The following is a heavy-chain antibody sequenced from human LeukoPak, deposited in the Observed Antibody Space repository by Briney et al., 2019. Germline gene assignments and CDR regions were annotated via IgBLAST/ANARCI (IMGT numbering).Heavy chain of an antibody. V-gene: IGHV1-18*01. CDR2: ISAYNGNT. CDR3: ARDPDQYSGYPPSDY. J-gene: IGHJ4*02. D-gene: IGHD5-12*01. CDR1: GYTFTSYG. Sequence: ASVKVSCKASGYTFTSYGISWVRQAPGQGLEWMGWISAYNGNTNYAQKLQGRVTMTTDASTNTAYMELRSPRSDDTAVYYCARDPDQYSGYPPSDYWSQGTLVTVSS.